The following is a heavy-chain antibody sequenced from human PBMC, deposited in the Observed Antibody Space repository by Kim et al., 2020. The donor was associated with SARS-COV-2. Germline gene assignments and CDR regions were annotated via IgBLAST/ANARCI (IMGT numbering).Heavy chain of an antibody. CDR3: ARDPPIVVVPAAPDLGGDY. CDR1: GGTFSSYA. D-gene: IGHD2-2*01. V-gene: IGHV1-69*04. J-gene: IGHJ4*02. CDR2: IIPILGIA. Sequence: SVKVSCKASGGTFSSYAISWVRQAPGQGLEWMGRIIPILGIANYAQKFQGRVTITADKSTSTAYMELSSLRSEDTAVYYCARDPPIVVVPAAPDLGGDYWGQGTLVTVSS.